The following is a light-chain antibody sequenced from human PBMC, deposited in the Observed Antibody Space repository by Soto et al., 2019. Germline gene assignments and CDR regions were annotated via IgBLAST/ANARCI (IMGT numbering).Light chain of an antibody. CDR2: EVN. Sequence: SPLRQLACASASTGQSVTIFCTGSGIDVGCYNYVSWYQQHPNNAPKLIIFEVNSRPSGVSHRFSGSKSRKTASLTISGLQTEDQADYYCSSYTSTSRLHVFDTGRQVT. CDR1: GIDVGCYNY. CDR3: SSYTSTSRLHV. J-gene: IGLJ1*01. V-gene: IGLV2-14*01.